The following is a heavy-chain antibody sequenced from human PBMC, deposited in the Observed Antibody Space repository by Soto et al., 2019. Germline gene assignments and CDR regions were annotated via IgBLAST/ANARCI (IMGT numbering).Heavy chain of an antibody. Sequence: SETLSLTCAFSGGSISSGGYYWSWIRQHPGKGLEWIGYIYYSGSTYYNPSLKSRVTISVDTSKNQFSLKLSSVTAADTAVYYCARGATNWEVTNYYYYYMDVWGKGTTVTVSS. CDR2: IYYSGST. D-gene: IGHD7-27*01. CDR3: ARGATNWEVTNYYYYYMDV. J-gene: IGHJ6*03. V-gene: IGHV4-31*11. CDR1: GGSISSGGYY.